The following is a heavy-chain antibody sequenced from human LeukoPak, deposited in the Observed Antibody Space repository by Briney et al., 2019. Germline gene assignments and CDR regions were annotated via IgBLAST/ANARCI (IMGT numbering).Heavy chain of an antibody. CDR3: ARDRRPSVYGGLDN. J-gene: IGHJ4*02. CDR2: IGDSGTHI. Sequence: GGSLRLSCKASGFTFSDHYMSWIRQAPGKGLEWVSYIGDSGTHIYYADSVKGRFTVSRDNAKNSLFLQMDSLRAEDTAVYYCARDRRPSVYGGLDNWGQGTLVTVSS. CDR1: GFTFSDHY. D-gene: IGHD4/OR15-4a*01. V-gene: IGHV3-11*04.